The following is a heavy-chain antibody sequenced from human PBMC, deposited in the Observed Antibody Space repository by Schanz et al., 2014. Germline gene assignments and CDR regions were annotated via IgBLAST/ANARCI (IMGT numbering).Heavy chain of an antibody. CDR3: AAHETLSTTACYPS. V-gene: IGHV3-11*01. CDR2: ISSSGNII. D-gene: IGHD2-2*01. J-gene: IGHJ4*02. Sequence: QVLLVESGGGLVKPGGSLRLSCSASGFTFSDSFMSWIRQTPGKGLEWLSYISSSGNIIHYADSVKGRFTISRDNAKNSLYLQRPGRRAEDTAVYYCAAHETLSTTACYPSWGQGTLVAVSS. CDR1: GFTFSDSF.